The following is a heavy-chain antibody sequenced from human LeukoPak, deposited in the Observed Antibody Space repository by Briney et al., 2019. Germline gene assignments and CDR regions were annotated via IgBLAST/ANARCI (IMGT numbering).Heavy chain of an antibody. CDR2: XRYDGSRI. CDR3: AKTAFQHGDYYYYMDV. Sequence: ASXXTFRDXXMXXVRQXXXXXLEXVAFXRYDGSRIFYVDSVEGRFTISRDNSKNTLYLQMNGLRGEDTASYHCAKTAFQHGDYYYYMDVWGKGTTVTVSS. D-gene: IGHD2-2*01. CDR1: XXTFRDXX. J-gene: IGHJ6*03. V-gene: IGHV3-30*02.